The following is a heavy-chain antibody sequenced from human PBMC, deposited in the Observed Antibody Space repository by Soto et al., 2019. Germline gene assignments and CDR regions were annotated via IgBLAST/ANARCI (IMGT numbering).Heavy chain of an antibody. J-gene: IGHJ5*02. CDR1: GFTFSNYG. Sequence: PGGSLRLSCVASGFTFSNYGMTWGRQAPVRGLEWVAAISGGGDNAYYADSVKGRFTISRDNSKNTLYLEMNNLRAEDTAVYYCATRQQLVLNSWGQGTLVTVSS. CDR2: ISGGGDNA. D-gene: IGHD6-6*01. V-gene: IGHV3-23*01. CDR3: ATRQQLVLNS.